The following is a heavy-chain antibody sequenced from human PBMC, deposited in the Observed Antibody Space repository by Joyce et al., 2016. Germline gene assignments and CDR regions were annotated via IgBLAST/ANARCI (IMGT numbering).Heavy chain of an antibody. J-gene: IGHJ4*01. CDR2: IYYTGST. V-gene: IGHV4-39*01. CDR1: GGSISSSSYS. CDR3: ARLVVAEARRGFNYLDY. Sequence: QLQLQESGPGLVKPSETLSLICTVSGGSISSSSYSWGWIRQPPGKGPEWLGSIYYTGSTYNNPPVKSRVTMSVDTSKNQFSLELSSVTAADTAVYYCARLVVAEARRGFNYLDYWGHGTLVTVSS. D-gene: IGHD2-15*01.